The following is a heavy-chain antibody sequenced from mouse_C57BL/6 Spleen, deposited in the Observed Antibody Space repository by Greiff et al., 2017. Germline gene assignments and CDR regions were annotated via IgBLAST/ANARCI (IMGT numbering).Heavy chain of an antibody. CDR1: GYSITSGYY. Sequence: EVKLQESGPGLVKPSQSLSLTCSVTGYSITSGYYWNWIRQFPGNKLEWMGYISYDGSNNYNPSLKNRISITRDTSKNQFFLKLNSVTTEDTATYDCARDSPYYAMDYWGQGTSVTVAS. J-gene: IGHJ4*01. CDR2: ISYDGSN. V-gene: IGHV3-6*01. CDR3: ARDSPYYAMDY.